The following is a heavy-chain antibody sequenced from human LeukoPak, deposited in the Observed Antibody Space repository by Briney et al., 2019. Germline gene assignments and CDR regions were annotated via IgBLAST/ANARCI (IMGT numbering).Heavy chain of an antibody. CDR2: IYTSGSP. CDR3: ARVRYQGFDP. Sequence: SETLSLTCAVSGGSISRYYWSWIRQPAGRGLEWIGHIYTSGSPNYNPSLQSRVTMSIDMSENQFSLRLNSVTAADTAIYYCARVRYQGFDPWGQGTLVTVSS. D-gene: IGHD2-2*01. J-gene: IGHJ5*02. V-gene: IGHV4-4*07. CDR1: GGSISRYY.